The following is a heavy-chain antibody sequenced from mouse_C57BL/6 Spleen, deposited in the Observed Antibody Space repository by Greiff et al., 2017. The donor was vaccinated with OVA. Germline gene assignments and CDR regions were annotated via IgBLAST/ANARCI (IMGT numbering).Heavy chain of an antibody. CDR3: ARNYYGSYYYAMDY. CDR2: FYPGSGSI. Sequence: QVHVKQSGAELVKPGASVKLSCKASGYTFTEYTIHWVKQRSGQGLEWIGWFYPGSGSIKYNEKFKDKATLTADKSSSTVYMELSRLTSEDSAVYYCARNYYGSYYYAMDYWGQGTSVTVSS. D-gene: IGHD1-1*01. CDR1: GYTFTEYT. J-gene: IGHJ4*01. V-gene: IGHV1-62-2*01.